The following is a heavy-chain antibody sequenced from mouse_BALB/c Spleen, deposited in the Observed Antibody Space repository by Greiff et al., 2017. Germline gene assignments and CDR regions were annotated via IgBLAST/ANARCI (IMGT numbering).Heavy chain of an antibody. Sequence: LQQSGPELVKPGASVKIPCKASGYTFTDYNMDWVKQSHGKSLEWIGDINPNNGGTIYNQKFKGKATLTVDKSSSTAYMELRSLTSEDTAVYYCARRPFYYGSSYAMDYWGQGTSVTVSS. CDR3: ARRPFYYGSSYAMDY. CDR2: INPNNGGT. V-gene: IGHV1-18*01. D-gene: IGHD1-1*01. J-gene: IGHJ4*01. CDR1: GYTFTDYN.